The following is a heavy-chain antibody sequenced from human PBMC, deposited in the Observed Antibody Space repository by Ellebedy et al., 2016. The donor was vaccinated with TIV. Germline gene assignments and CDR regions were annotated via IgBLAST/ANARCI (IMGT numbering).Heavy chain of an antibody. CDR3: ARDRIVGATSYGF. Sequence: GESLKISCAASGFTFRYYAMSWGRQAPGKGLEWVSSISGTGDSTYYAESVKGRFTISRDNAKNSLYLQMNSLRVEDTAVYYCARDRIVGATSYGFWGQGALVTVSS. D-gene: IGHD1-26*01. V-gene: IGHV3-23*01. CDR1: GFTFRYYA. J-gene: IGHJ4*02. CDR2: ISGTGDST.